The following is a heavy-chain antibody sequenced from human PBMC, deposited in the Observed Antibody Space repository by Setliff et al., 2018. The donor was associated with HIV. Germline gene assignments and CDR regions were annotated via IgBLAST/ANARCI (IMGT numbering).Heavy chain of an antibody. Sequence: GGSLRLSCAASGFTFSSYSMNWVRQAPGKGLEWVSSIITSGTYKYYADSVKGRFTISRDNAKNSLYLQMNSLRAEDTAVYYCAKPCYDYVWRPDRDAFDLWGQGTMVTVSS. CDR1: GFTFSSYS. J-gene: IGHJ3*01. CDR3: AKPCYDYVWRPDRDAFDL. D-gene: IGHD3-16*01. CDR2: IITSGTYK. V-gene: IGHV3-21*01.